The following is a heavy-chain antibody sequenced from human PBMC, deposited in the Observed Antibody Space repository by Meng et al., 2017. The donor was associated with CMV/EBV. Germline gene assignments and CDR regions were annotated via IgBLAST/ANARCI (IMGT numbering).Heavy chain of an antibody. Sequence: SETLSLTCTVSGGSISSSSYYWGWIRQPPGKGLEWIGSIYYSGSTYYNPSLKSRVTISVDTSKNQFSLKLSSVTAADTAVYYCARDDSSSWERVYYYYGMDVWGQGTTVTVSS. J-gene: IGHJ6*02. V-gene: IGHV4-39*07. CDR3: ARDDSSSWERVYYYYGMDV. D-gene: IGHD6-13*01. CDR2: IYYSGST. CDR1: GGSISSSSYY.